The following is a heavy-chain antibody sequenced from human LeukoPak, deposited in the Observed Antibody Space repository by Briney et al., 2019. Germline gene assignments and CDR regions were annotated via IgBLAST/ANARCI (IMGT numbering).Heavy chain of an antibody. CDR3: ARGQSIVLMVYAIPNWFDP. V-gene: IGHV4-34*01. CDR2: INHSGST. D-gene: IGHD2-8*01. J-gene: IGHJ5*02. Sequence: PSETLSLTCPVYGGSFSGYYWSWIRQPPGKGLEWIGEINHSGSTNYNPSLKSRVTISVDTSKNQFSLKLSSVTAADTAVYYCARGQSIVLMVYAIPNWFDPWGQGTLVTVSS. CDR1: GGSFSGYY.